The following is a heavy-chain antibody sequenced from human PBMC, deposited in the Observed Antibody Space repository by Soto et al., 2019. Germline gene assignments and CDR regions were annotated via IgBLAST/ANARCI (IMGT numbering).Heavy chain of an antibody. CDR1: GFTFSNYW. CDR3: ARAFRTGDWPPIFHH. V-gene: IGHV3-7*01. Sequence: EAELVESGGGLVQPGGSLRLSCAASGFTFSNYWMSWVRQAPGKGLEWVANIKHDGSAEYYVDSVKGRFTLSRDDAKNSLYLQMNSLRAEDTAVYYCARAFRTGDWPPIFHHWGQGTLVTVSS. D-gene: IGHD2-21*02. CDR2: IKHDGSAE. J-gene: IGHJ1*01.